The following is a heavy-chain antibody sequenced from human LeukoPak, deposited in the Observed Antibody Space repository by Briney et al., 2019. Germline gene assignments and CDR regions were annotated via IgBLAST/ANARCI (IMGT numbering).Heavy chain of an antibody. D-gene: IGHD3-22*01. CDR1: GFTFDDYG. J-gene: IGHJ4*02. Sequence: GGSLRLSSAASGFTFDDYGMSWARQAPGKGLEWVSGINWNGGSTGYADSVKGRFTISRDNAKNSLHLQMNSLRAEDTALYYCARAKYYYDSSGYCDWGQGTLVTVSS. V-gene: IGHV3-20*04. CDR2: INWNGGST. CDR3: ARAKYYYDSSGYCD.